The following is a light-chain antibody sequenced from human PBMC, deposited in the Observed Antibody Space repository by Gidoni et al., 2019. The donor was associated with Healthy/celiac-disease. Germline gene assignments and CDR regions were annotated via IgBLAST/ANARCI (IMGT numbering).Light chain of an antibody. CDR3: QQYNNWPPWT. CDR1: QSVSSN. V-gene: IGKV3-15*01. CDR2: GAS. Sequence: EIVMTQSPATLSVSPGERATLSCRASQSVSSNLAWYQQKPGQAPRLLIYGASTRATGIPARFSGSGSGTEFTLTISSLQSEDFAVYYCQQYNNWPPWTFGQXTKDEIK. J-gene: IGKJ1*01.